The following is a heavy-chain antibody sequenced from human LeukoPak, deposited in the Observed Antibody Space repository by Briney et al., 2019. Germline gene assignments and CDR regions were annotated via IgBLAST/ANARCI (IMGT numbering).Heavy chain of an antibody. CDR3: AREASYYIDY. CDR1: GYTFTMYD. D-gene: IGHD1-26*01. CDR2: MNPNSGNK. J-gene: IGHJ4*02. V-gene: IGHV1-8*01. Sequence: ASVTVSFKASGYTFTMYDINWVRQATGQGLEWMGWMNPNSGNKGCAQKFQGRVTITRNTSISTAYRELSSLRSGDRVWYYVAREASYYIDYWGQGTWVTVSS.